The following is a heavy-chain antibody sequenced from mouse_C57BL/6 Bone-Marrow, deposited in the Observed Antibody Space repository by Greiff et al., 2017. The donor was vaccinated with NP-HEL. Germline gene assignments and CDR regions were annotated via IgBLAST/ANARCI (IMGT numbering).Heavy chain of an antibody. J-gene: IGHJ2*01. Sequence: EVKLMESGPGLVKPSQSLSLTCSVTGYSITSGYYWNWIRQFPGNKLEWMGYISYDGSNNYIPSLKNRISITRDTSKNQFFLKLNSVTTEDTATYYCAREGKFITTVVAPYYFDYWGQGTTLTVSS. V-gene: IGHV3-6*01. D-gene: IGHD1-1*01. CDR1: GYSITSGYY. CDR2: ISYDGSN. CDR3: AREGKFITTVVAPYYFDY.